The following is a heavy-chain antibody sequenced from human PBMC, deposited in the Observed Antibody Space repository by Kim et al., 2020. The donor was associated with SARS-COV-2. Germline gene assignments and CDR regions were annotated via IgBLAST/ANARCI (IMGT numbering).Heavy chain of an antibody. V-gene: IGHV4-59*01. CDR3: ARGAPIIVD. CDR2: IDYRGSN. CDR1: GGSIGSSY. Sequence: SETLSLTCTVSGGSIGSSYWSWIRQPPGKGLEYIGDIDYRGSNDYNPSLESRVTLSVDTSKNQLSLRLTSVTPADTAIYYCARGAPIIVDWGQGTLVTVSS. D-gene: IGHD3-22*01. J-gene: IGHJ4*02.